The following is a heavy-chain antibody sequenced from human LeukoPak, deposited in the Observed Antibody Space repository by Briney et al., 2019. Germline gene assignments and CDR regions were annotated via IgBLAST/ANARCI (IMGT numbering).Heavy chain of an antibody. Sequence: PGGSLRLSCVVSGFSFTNYAMSWVRQPPARGAEWLSSMKGGGETFYPDSVKGRFTLSRDISRNTVYLQLNNLRVEYTATYYGARASWISTAAAVCWGQGRQVTVSS. CDR2: MKGGGET. D-gene: IGHD3-9*01. J-gene: IGHJ4*02. V-gene: IGHV3-23*01. CDR3: ARASWISTAAAVC. CDR1: GFSFTNYA.